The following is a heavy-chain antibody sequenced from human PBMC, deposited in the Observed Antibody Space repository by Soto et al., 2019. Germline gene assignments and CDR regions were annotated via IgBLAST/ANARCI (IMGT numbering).Heavy chain of an antibody. V-gene: IGHV4-39*01. Sequence: SETLSLTCTVSGGSISSSSYYWGWIRQPPGKGLEWIGSIYYSGSTYYNPSLKSRVTISVDTSKNQFSLKLSSVTAADTAVYYCARHLLYSYDSSGYYQGWFDPWGQGTLVTVSS. CDR3: ARHLLYSYDSSGYYQGWFDP. J-gene: IGHJ5*02. CDR2: IYYSGST. D-gene: IGHD3-22*01. CDR1: GGSISSSSYY.